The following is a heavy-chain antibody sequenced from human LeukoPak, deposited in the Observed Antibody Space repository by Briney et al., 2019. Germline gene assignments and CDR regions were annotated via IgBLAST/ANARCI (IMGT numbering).Heavy chain of an antibody. J-gene: IGHJ4*02. CDR2: INHSGST. V-gene: IGHV4-34*01. Sequence: PSETLSLTCAVYGGSFSGYYWSWIRQPPGKGLEWIGEINHSGSTNYNPSLKSRVTISVDTSKNQFSLKLSSVTAADTAVYYCARVAGRWPYYFDYWGQGTLVTVSS. CDR1: GGSFSGYY. D-gene: IGHD5-24*01. CDR3: ARVAGRWPYYFDY.